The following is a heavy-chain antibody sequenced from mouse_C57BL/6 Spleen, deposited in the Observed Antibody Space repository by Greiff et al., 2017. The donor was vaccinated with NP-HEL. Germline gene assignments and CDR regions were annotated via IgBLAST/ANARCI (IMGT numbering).Heavy chain of an antibody. V-gene: IGHV5-4*01. Sequence: EVQLVESGGGLVKPGGSLKLSCAASGFTFSSYALSWVRQTPEKRLEWVATISDGGSYTYYPDNVKGRFTISRDNAKNNLYLQMSHLKSEDTAMYYCARDEIYYGNSGWFAYWGQGTLVTVSA. D-gene: IGHD2-1*01. CDR2: ISDGGSYT. CDR3: ARDEIYYGNSGWFAY. J-gene: IGHJ3*01. CDR1: GFTFSSYA.